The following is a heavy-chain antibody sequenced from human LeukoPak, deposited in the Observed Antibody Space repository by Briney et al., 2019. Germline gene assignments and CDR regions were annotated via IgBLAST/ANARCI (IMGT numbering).Heavy chain of an antibody. CDR1: GFTFSSYS. CDR2: ISSSSSYI. CDR3: ARSLRAGVDY. Sequence: PGGSLRLSCAASGFTFSSYSMNWVRQAPGKGLEWVSSISSSSSYIYYADSVKGRCTISRDNAKNSLYLQMNSLRAEDTAVYYCARSLRAGVDYWGQGTLVTVSS. V-gene: IGHV3-21*01. J-gene: IGHJ4*02. D-gene: IGHD6-13*01.